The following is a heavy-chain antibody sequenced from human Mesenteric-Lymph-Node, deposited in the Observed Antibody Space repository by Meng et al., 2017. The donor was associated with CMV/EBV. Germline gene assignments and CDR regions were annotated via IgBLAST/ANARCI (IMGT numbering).Heavy chain of an antibody. CDR3: ARDGTDYDFWSGYLDY. Sequence: SGFSFSSYAMHWVRQAPGKGLEWVSSIGSSSSYIYYANSVKGRFTISRGNAKNSLYLQMNSLRAEDTAVYYCARDGTDYDFWSGYLDYWGQGTLVTVSS. CDR2: IGSSSSYI. CDR1: GFSFSSYA. D-gene: IGHD3-3*01. V-gene: IGHV3-21*01. J-gene: IGHJ4*02.